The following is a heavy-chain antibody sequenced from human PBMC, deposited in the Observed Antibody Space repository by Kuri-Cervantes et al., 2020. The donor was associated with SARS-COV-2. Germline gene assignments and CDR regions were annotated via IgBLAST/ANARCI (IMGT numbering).Heavy chain of an antibody. Sequence: SETLSLTCTVSGGSISSYYWSWIRQPPGKGLEWIGSIYYSGSTYYNPSLKSRVTISVDTSKNQFSLKLSSVTAADTAVYYCARQQNDYGDGWFDPWGQGTLVTVSS. J-gene: IGHJ5*02. CDR2: IYYSGST. CDR3: ARQQNDYGDGWFDP. V-gene: IGHV4-59*05. CDR1: GGSISSYY. D-gene: IGHD4-17*01.